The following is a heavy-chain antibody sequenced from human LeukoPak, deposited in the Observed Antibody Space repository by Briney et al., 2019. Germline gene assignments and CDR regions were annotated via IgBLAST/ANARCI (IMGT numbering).Heavy chain of an antibody. D-gene: IGHD2-15*01. CDR1: SGSISSSNYY. J-gene: IGHJ6*03. Sequence: SETLSLTCTVSSGSISSSNYYWSWIRQPAGGGLEWIGRISTIGITNYNPSLISRVTISIDTSKNQFSLKLSSVTAADTAVYYCARDGCGGSCFHYYYYYMDAWGKGTTVTISS. CDR2: ISTIGIT. V-gene: IGHV4-61*02. CDR3: ARDGCGGSCFHYYYYYMDA.